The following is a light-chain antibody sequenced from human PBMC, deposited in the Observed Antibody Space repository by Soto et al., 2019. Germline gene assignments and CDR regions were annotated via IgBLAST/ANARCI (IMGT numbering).Light chain of an antibody. J-gene: IGLJ2*01. Sequence: QSALTQPASVSGSPGQSITISCTGTIDDVGRYNYVSWYQQPPGKAPKLILYDVTSRPSGISSRFSGSKSGITASLTISGLQAEDEAHYYCASSTTSDTLAFGGGTKLTVL. CDR1: IDDVGRYNY. CDR3: ASSTTSDTLA. CDR2: DVT. V-gene: IGLV2-14*03.